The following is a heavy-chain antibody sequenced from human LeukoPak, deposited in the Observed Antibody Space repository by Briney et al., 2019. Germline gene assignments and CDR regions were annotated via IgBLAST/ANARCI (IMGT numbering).Heavy chain of an antibody. CDR1: GFTFSSYE. D-gene: IGHD2-2*01. V-gene: IGHV3-48*03. CDR3: ARGSGGRTIWVVVPAAQSSNYYYYGMDV. Sequence: GGSLRLSCAASGFTFSSYEMNWVRQAPGKGLEWVSYISSSGSTIYYADSVKGRFTISRDNAKNSLYLQMNSLRAEDTAVYYCARGSGGRTIWVVVPAAQSSNYYYYGMDVWGQGTTVTVSS. J-gene: IGHJ6*02. CDR2: ISSSGSTI.